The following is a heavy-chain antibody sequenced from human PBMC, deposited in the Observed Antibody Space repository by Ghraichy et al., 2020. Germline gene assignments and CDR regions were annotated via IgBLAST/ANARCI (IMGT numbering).Heavy chain of an antibody. Sequence: SVKVSCKASGGTFSSYAISWVRQAPGQGLEWMGGIIPIFGTANYAQKFQGRVTITTDESTSTAYMELSSLRSEDTAVYYCAFLNIGYPYWFDPWGQGTLVTVSS. CDR2: IIPIFGTA. D-gene: IGHD2/OR15-2a*01. J-gene: IGHJ5*02. CDR3: AFLNIGYPYWFDP. V-gene: IGHV1-69*05. CDR1: GGTFSSYA.